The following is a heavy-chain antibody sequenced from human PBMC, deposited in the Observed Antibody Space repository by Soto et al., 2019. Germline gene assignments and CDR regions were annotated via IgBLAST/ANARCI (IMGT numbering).Heavy chain of an antibody. D-gene: IGHD3-10*01. Sequence: ASVKVSCKASGYTFTSYRISWVRQAPGRGLEWMGWISAYNGNTNYAQKLQGRVTMTTDTSTSTAYMELRSLRSDDTAVYYCARQGEDTPITMVRGATGYYYYYYMDVWGKGTTVTVSS. CDR3: ARQGEDTPITMVRGATGYYYYYYMDV. CDR1: GYTFTSYR. V-gene: IGHV1-18*01. CDR2: ISAYNGNT. J-gene: IGHJ6*03.